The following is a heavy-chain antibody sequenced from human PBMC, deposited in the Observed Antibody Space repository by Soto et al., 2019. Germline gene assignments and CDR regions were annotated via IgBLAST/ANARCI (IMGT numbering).Heavy chain of an antibody. Sequence: QLQLQESGPGLVKPSETLSLSCSVSGDSIRDRNYYWAWIRQPPGKGLEWIVSRYDDAGTFYNPSLKLRSTISKNTPKKQLSLKVAAVTAADTAVYYCARGIYLVPSGYYLDFCGQGTLVTVSS. CDR3: ARGIYLVPSGYYLDF. CDR1: GDSIRDRNYY. CDR2: RYDDAGT. J-gene: IGHJ4*02. V-gene: IGHV4-39*01. D-gene: IGHD3-22*01.